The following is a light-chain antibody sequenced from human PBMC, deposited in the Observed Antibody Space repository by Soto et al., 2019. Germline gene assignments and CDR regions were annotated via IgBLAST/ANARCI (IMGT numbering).Light chain of an antibody. Sequence: QSALTQPRSVSASPGQAVTSSSTGTSSDVGDYNYVSWYQEHPGKAPKLMIYDVNKRPSGVPDRFSGSKSGNTASLTISGLQAEDEADYYCCSYAGSYTLWVFGGGTKLTVL. CDR1: SSDVGDYNY. J-gene: IGLJ3*02. CDR2: DVN. CDR3: CSYAGSYTLWV. V-gene: IGLV2-11*01.